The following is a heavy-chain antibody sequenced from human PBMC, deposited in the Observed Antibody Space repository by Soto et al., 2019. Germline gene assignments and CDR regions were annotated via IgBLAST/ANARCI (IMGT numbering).Heavy chain of an antibody. CDR3: AKDKWKYDCGSGDDHYYYYYGMDV. Sequence: EVQLVESGGVVVQPGGSLRLSCAASGFTFDDYAMHWLRQAPGQGLESVSRIRWDGGSTYYADSVNGRFTISRDNSKNALYLPMKSLRDEDTALYDCAKDKWKYDCGSGDDHYYYYYGMDVWGQGTTVTVSS. CDR1: GFTFDDYA. D-gene: IGHD3-3*01. J-gene: IGHJ6*02. CDR2: IRWDGGST. V-gene: IGHV3-43D*04.